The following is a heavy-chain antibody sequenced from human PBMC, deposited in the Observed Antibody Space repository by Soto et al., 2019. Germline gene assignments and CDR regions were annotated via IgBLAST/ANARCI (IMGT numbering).Heavy chain of an antibody. D-gene: IGHD3-10*01. CDR1: GFTVTNNY. CDR2: IYSGGST. J-gene: IGHJ4*02. V-gene: IGHV3-53*01. CDR3: AKRGSYSARAPAYYFDS. Sequence: GGSLRLSCAASGFTVTNNYMSWVRQAPGKGLEWVSVIYSGGSTWYAGSVKGRLTISRDNSQNTLVLQMSSLSADDTAVYYCAKRGSYSARAPAYYFDSWGQGTLVTVSS.